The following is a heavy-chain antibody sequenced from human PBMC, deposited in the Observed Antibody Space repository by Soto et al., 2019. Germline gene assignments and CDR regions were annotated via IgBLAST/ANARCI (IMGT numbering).Heavy chain of an antibody. CDR2: IYYSGST. V-gene: IGHV4-59*01. Sequence: ETLSLTCTVSGGSISSYYWSWIRRPPGKGLEWIGYIYYSGSTNYNPSLKSRVTISVDTSKNQFSLKLSSVTAADTAVYYCARATYYYDSSGLSYYFDYWGQGTLVTVSS. J-gene: IGHJ4*02. CDR3: ARATYYYDSSGLSYYFDY. CDR1: GGSISSYY. D-gene: IGHD3-22*01.